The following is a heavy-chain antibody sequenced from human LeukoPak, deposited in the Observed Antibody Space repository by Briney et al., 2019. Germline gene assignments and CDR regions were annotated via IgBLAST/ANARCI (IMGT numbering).Heavy chain of an antibody. J-gene: IGHJ4*02. V-gene: IGHV4-39*01. CDR2: IYYSGST. CDR1: GGSISSSSYY. D-gene: IGHD4-17*01. CDR3: ASQYGDYVFDY. Sequence: SETLSLTCTVSGGSISSSSYYGGWIRQPPGTGLEWIGSIYYSGSTYYNPSLKSRVTISVDTSKNQFSLKLSSVTAADTAVYYCASQYGDYVFDYWGQGTLVTVSS.